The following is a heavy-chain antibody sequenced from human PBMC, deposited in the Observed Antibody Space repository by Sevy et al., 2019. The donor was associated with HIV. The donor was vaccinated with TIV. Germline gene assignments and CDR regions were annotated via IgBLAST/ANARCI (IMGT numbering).Heavy chain of an antibody. D-gene: IGHD3-22*01. CDR2: IKQDGSEK. CDR1: GFTFSSYW. Sequence: GGSLRLSCAASGFTFSSYWMSWVRQAPGKGLEWVANIKQDGSEKYYVDSVKGRFTISRDNAKNSLYLQMNSLRAEDTAVYYCARVGVYYYESSGPFDYWGQGTLVTVSS. CDR3: ARVGVYYYESSGPFDY. V-gene: IGHV3-7*01. J-gene: IGHJ4*02.